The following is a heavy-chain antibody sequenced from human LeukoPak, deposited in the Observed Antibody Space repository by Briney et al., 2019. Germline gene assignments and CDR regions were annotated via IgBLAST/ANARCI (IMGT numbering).Heavy chain of an antibody. V-gene: IGHV3-23*01. J-gene: IGHJ4*02. D-gene: IGHD6-13*01. CDR3: AKGGTSSWYFVFDY. CDR2: ISGSGGSA. Sequence: GGSLRLSCAASGFTFRSYAMTWVRQAPGKGLEWVSVISGSGGSAYYADSVKGRFTISRDNFKNTLYLQMNSLTAEGTAVYYCAKGGTSSWYFVFDYWGQGVLVTVSS. CDR1: GFTFRSYA.